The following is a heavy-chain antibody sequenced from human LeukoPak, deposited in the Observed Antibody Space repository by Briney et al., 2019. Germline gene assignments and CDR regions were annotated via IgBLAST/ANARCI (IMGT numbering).Heavy chain of an antibody. J-gene: IGHJ5*02. V-gene: IGHV4-59*08. CDR2: IYYSGST. D-gene: IGHD3-3*01. CDR1: GGSISSYY. CDR3: ARAIFGVVLSPWFDP. Sequence: SETLSLTCTVSGGSISSYYWSWIRQPPGKGLEWIGYIYYSGSTNYNPSLKSRVTISVDTSKNQFSLKLSSVTAADTAVYYCARAIFGVVLSPWFDPWGQGTLVTVSS.